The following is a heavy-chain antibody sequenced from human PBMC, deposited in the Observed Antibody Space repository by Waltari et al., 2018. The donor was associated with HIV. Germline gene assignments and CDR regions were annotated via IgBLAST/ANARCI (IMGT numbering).Heavy chain of an antibody. CDR3: ARALPYYDRGDPDLDY. J-gene: IGHJ4*02. V-gene: IGHV1-69*01. CDR1: GGTFRRYA. Sequence: QVQLVQSGAEVKKPGSSVKVSCQASGGTFRRYAISWVRQAPGQGLEWMGGIIPIFGTANYSQKFQGRVTITADESTSTAYMELSSLRSEDTAVYYCARALPYYDRGDPDLDYWGQGTLVTVSS. D-gene: IGHD3-22*01. CDR2: IIPIFGTA.